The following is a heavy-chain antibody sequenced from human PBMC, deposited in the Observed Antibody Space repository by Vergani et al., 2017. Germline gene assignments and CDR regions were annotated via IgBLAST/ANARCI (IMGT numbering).Heavy chain of an antibody. CDR3: AKGEGVVERHAFDI. J-gene: IGHJ3*02. CDR1: GFTFSSYG. V-gene: IGHV3-30*18. Sequence: QVQLVESGGGVVQPGRSLRLSCAASGFTFSSYGMHWVRQAPGKGLGWVAVISYDGSNKYYADSVKGRFTISRDNSKNTLYLQMNSLRAEDTAVYYCAKGEGVVERHAFDIWGQGTMVTVSS. D-gene: IGHD2-15*01. CDR2: ISYDGSNK.